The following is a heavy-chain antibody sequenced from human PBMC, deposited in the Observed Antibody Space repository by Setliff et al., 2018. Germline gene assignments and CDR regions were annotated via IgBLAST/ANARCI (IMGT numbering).Heavy chain of an antibody. CDR1: GFTFSNYA. CDR3: AKDRPQGVNGRSLDY. J-gene: IGHJ4*02. CDR2: IYSDGSST. D-gene: IGHD3-10*01. Sequence: LRLSCAASGFTFSNYAMNWVRQAPGKELEWVSVIYSDGSSTYYGDSVKGRFTISRDNSQNTLYLQMNSLRAEDTAVYYCAKDRPQGVNGRSLDYWGRGALVTVSS. V-gene: IGHV3-23*03.